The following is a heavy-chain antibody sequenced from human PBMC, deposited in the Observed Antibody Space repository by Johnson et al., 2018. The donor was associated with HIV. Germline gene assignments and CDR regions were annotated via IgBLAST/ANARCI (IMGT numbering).Heavy chain of an antibody. V-gene: IGHV3-23*01. CDR3: AKDWYNWNDGGGYDAFDI. Sequence: GLVQPGGSLRLSCAASGFTFSSYAMSWVRQAPGKGLEWVSAISGSGGSTYYADSVKGRFTISRDNSKNTLYLQMNSLRAEDTAVYYCAKDWYNWNDGGGYDAFDIWGQGTMVTVSS. CDR1: GFTFSSYA. J-gene: IGHJ3*02. CDR2: ISGSGGST. D-gene: IGHD1-1*01.